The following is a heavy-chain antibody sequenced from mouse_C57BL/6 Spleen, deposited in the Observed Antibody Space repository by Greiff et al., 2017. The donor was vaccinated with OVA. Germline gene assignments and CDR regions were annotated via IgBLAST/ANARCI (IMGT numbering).Heavy chain of an antibody. CDR2: ISSGSSTI. V-gene: IGHV5-17*01. Sequence: EVMLVESGGGLVKPGGSLKLSCAASGFTFSDYGMHWVRQAPEKGLEWVAYISSGSSTIYYADTVKGRFTISRDNAKNTLFLQMTSLRSEDTAMYYCARLHDGYWDLYAMDYWGQGTSVTVSS. CDR3: ARLHDGYWDLYAMDY. J-gene: IGHJ4*01. CDR1: GFTFSDYG. D-gene: IGHD2-3*01.